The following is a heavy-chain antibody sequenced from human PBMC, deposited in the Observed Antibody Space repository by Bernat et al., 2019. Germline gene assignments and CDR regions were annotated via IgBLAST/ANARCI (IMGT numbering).Heavy chain of an antibody. CDR2: IKQDGSEK. Sequence: EVQLVESGGGLVQPGGSLRLSCAASGFTFSSYWMSWVRQAPGKGLEWVANIKQDGSEKYYVDSVKGRFTISRDNAKNSLYLQMNSLRAEDTAVYYCARWDTAMAHVLDYWGQGTLVTVSS. CDR3: ARWDTAMAHVLDY. CDR1: GFTFSSYW. V-gene: IGHV3-7*03. D-gene: IGHD5-18*01. J-gene: IGHJ4*02.